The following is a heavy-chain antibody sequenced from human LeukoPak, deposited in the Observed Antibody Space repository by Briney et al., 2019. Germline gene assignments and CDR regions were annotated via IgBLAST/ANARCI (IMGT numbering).Heavy chain of an antibody. J-gene: IGHJ4*02. CDR2: INPSGGST. CDR3: ARYCGGDWYSFDY. CDR1: GYTFTSYY. Sequence: ASVKVSCKASGYTFTSYYMHWVRQAPGQGLEWMGIINPSGGSTSYAQKFQGRVTMTRDMSTSTVYMELSSLRAEDTAVYYCARYCGGDWYSFDYWGQGTLVTVSS. D-gene: IGHD2-21*02. V-gene: IGHV1-46*01.